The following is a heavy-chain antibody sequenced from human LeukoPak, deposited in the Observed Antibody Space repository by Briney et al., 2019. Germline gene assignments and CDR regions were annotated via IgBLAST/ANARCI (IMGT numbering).Heavy chain of an antibody. CDR1: GFPFSTYW. CDR2: IKHDGREE. CDR3: SREFHP. J-gene: IGHJ5*02. V-gene: IGHV3-7*01. Sequence: GGSLRLSCEGSGFPFSTYWMAWVRQAPGKGLEWVASIKHDGREEHYVDSIKGRFTISRDNGKNSVYLQMNNLRVEDTAMYYCSREFHPWGQGTLVIVSS.